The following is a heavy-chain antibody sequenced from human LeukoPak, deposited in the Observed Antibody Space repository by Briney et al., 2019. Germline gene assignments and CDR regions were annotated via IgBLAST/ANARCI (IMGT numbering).Heavy chain of an antibody. CDR1: GYSIGSGYY. Sequence: SETLSLTCAVSGYSIGSGYYWGWIRQPPGKGREWIGSIYHSGSTYYNPSLKSRVTISVDTSNNQFSLKLSSVTAADTAVYYCARDHTTSIAVAGTSWIDYWGQGTLVTVSS. D-gene: IGHD6-19*01. V-gene: IGHV4-38-2*02. CDR2: IYHSGST. J-gene: IGHJ4*02. CDR3: ARDHTTSIAVAGTSWIDY.